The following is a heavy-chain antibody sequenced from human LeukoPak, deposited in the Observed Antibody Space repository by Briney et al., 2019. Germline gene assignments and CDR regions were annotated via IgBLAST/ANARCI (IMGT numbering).Heavy chain of an antibody. CDR2: IYHSGST. V-gene: IGHV4-4*02. J-gene: IGHJ3*02. CDR3: ARDNLRNTADAFDI. Sequence: PSGTLSLTCAVSGGSISSSNWWSWVRQPPGEGLEWIGEIYHSGSTNYNPSLKSRVTISVDKSKNQFSLKLSSVTAADTAVYYCARDNLRNTADAFDIWGQGTMVTVSS. D-gene: IGHD5-18*01. CDR1: GGSISSSNW.